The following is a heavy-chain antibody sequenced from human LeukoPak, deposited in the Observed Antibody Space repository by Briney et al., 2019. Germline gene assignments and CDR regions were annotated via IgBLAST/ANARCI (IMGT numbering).Heavy chain of an antibody. CDR3: ARDXARTLTTYLGYFDY. J-gene: IGHJ4*02. CDR2: IKQDGSEK. D-gene: IGHD4-17*01. CDR1: GFTFSSNW. V-gene: IGHV3-7*01. Sequence: GGSLRLSCAASGFTFSSNWMSWVRQAPGKRLEWVANIKQDGSEKYYVDSVKGRFTISRDNAKNSLYLQMNSLRAEDTAVYYCARDXARTLTTYLGYFDYWGXGTLVXXSS.